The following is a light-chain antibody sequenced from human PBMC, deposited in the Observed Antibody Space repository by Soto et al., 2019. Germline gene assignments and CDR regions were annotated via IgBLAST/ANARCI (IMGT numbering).Light chain of an antibody. Sequence: ETVLTQSPGTLSLSPGERATLSCRASQSVNNDYLAWYQQRPGLAPRLLIFGASGRATGIPDRFSGSGSGTDFTFTISSLQPDDFATYYCQQYSIYYTFGQGTKVDIK. CDR3: QQYSIYYT. CDR1: QSVNNDY. CDR2: GAS. V-gene: IGKV3-20*01. J-gene: IGKJ2*01.